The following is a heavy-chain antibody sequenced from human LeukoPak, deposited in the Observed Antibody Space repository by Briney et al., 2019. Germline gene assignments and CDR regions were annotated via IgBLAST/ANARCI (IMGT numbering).Heavy chain of an antibody. Sequence: EASVKVSCKASGYTFTSYGISWVRQAPGQGLEWMGWISAYNGNTNYAQKLQGRVTMTTDTSTSTAYMELRSLRSDDTAVYYCARVASYYDSSGYYLFDYWGQGTLVTVSS. D-gene: IGHD3-22*01. CDR3: ARVASYYDSSGYYLFDY. CDR1: GYTFTSYG. V-gene: IGHV1-18*01. CDR2: ISAYNGNT. J-gene: IGHJ4*02.